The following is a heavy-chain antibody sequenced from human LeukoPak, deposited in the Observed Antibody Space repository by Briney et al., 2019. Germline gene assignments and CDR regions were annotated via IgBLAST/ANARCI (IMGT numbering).Heavy chain of an antibody. J-gene: IGHJ6*02. CDR1: DFTLSDYY. Sequence: GGSLRLSCAASDFTLSDYYMTWIRQAPGKGLEWRSYISNSGSDIYSADSVKGRFTISRDNAKNSLYLQMNSLRAEDTAVYYCARSYRATAGIVDVWGQGTTVTVSS. CDR3: ARSYRATAGIVDV. CDR2: ISNSGSDI. V-gene: IGHV3-11*01. D-gene: IGHD6-13*01.